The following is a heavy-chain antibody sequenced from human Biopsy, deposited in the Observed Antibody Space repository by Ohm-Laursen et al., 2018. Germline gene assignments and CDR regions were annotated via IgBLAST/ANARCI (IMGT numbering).Heavy chain of an antibody. D-gene: IGHD3-10*01. Sequence: ASVKVSCKASGSTFNDYFIHWVRQSRGQGLEWMGWVNPNSGATNSAENFRDRVTLTRDTSISAVYIELRRLKSDDAAVYYCARDRMTDVFGGPTRTDVFDSWGQGTPVTVSS. CDR3: ARDRMTDVFGGPTRTDVFDS. CDR1: GSTFNDYF. V-gene: IGHV1-2*02. CDR2: VNPNSGAT. J-gene: IGHJ4*02.